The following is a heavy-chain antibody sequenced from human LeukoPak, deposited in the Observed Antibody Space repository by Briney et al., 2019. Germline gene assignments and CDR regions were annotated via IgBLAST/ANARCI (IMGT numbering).Heavy chain of an antibody. Sequence: SVKVSCKASQGTFSSYAISRVRQAPGQGLEWMGGIIPIFGTANYAQKFQGRVTITTDESTSTAYMELSSLRSEDTAVYYCARGTVVRGVIYHYYYMDVWGKGTTVTVPS. V-gene: IGHV1-69*05. CDR2: IIPIFGTA. CDR1: QGTFSSYA. D-gene: IGHD3-10*01. CDR3: ARGTVVRGVIYHYYYMDV. J-gene: IGHJ6*03.